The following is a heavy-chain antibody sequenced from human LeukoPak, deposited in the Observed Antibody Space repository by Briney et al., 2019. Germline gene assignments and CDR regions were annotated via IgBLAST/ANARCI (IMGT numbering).Heavy chain of an antibody. CDR2: IRNKANSHTT. D-gene: IGHD6-19*01. Sequence: GGSLRLSCAASGFIFSDYYMDWVRQAPGKGPEWIGRIRNKANSHTTEYAASVKDRFTVSRDDSKNSLSLQTNGLKTEDTAVYYCVRVSFFVGSGWYSDYWGQGTLVTVSS. V-gene: IGHV3-72*01. CDR3: VRVSFFVGSGWYSDY. J-gene: IGHJ4*02. CDR1: GFIFSDYY.